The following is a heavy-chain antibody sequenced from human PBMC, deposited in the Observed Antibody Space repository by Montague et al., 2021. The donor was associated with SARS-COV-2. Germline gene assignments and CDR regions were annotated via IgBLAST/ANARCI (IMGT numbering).Heavy chain of an antibody. V-gene: IGHV4-34*01. Sequence: SETLSLTCAVYGGSFSGYYWSWIRQPPGKGLEWIGEINHSESTNYNPSPKSRVTISVDTSKNQLSLNLSSVTAADTAVYYCAGARAAYILTGYYFDYWGQGTLVTVSS. D-gene: IGHD3-9*01. CDR1: GGSFSGYY. CDR2: INHSEST. CDR3: AGARAAYILTGYYFDY. J-gene: IGHJ4*02.